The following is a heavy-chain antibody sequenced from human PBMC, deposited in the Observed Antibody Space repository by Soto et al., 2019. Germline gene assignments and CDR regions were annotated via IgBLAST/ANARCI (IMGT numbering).Heavy chain of an antibody. Sequence: PGGSLRLSCAASGFTFSDYYMSWIRQAPGKGLEWVSYISSSSSYTNYADSVKGRFTISRDNAKNSLYLQMNSLRAEDTAVYYCARTYIVVVPAAINWFDPWGQGTLVTVSS. J-gene: IGHJ5*02. CDR2: ISSSSSYT. V-gene: IGHV3-11*06. D-gene: IGHD2-2*02. CDR3: ARTYIVVVPAAINWFDP. CDR1: GFTFSDYY.